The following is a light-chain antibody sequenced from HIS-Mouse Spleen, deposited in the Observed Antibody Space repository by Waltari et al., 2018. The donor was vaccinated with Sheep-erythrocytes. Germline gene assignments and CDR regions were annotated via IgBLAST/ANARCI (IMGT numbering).Light chain of an antibody. CDR3: MQALQTPRT. CDR1: QSLLQSTRYNS. V-gene: IGKV2-28*01. Sequence: MVMTQSPLSLPTSPGEPASISCRSSQSLLQSTRYNSLDWYLQQPGQSPQLLIYLGSNRASGVPDRFSGSGSGTDFTLKISRVEAEDVGVYYCMQALQTPRTFGQGTKVEIK. J-gene: IGKJ1*01. CDR2: LGS.